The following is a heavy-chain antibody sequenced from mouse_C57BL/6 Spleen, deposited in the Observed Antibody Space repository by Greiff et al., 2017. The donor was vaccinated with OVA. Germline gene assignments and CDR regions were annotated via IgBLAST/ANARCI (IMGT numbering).Heavy chain of an antibody. CDR2: ISSGGDYI. CDR3: TREDYYGSSYFDV. D-gene: IGHD1-1*01. V-gene: IGHV5-9-1*02. CDR1: GFTFSSYA. Sequence: DVKLVESGEGLVKPGGSLKLSCAASGFTFSSYAMSWVRQTPEKRLEWVAYISSGGDYIYYADTVKGRFTISRDNARNTLYLQMSSLKSEDTAMYYCTREDYYGSSYFDVWGTGTTVTVSS. J-gene: IGHJ1*03.